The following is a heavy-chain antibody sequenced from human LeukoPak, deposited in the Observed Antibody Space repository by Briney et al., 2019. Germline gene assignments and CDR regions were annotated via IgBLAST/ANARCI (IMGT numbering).Heavy chain of an antibody. Sequence: PGGSLRLSCAASEFTFSSYEMSWVRQAPGKGLVWVSRINSDGSRTNYADFVKGRFTISRDNAKNTLYLQMNSLRAEDTAVYYCARGCIMDYYDSSGLDWFDPWGQGTLVTVSS. CDR1: EFTFSSYE. CDR2: INSDGSRT. D-gene: IGHD3-22*01. V-gene: IGHV3-74*01. J-gene: IGHJ5*02. CDR3: ARGCIMDYYDSSGLDWFDP.